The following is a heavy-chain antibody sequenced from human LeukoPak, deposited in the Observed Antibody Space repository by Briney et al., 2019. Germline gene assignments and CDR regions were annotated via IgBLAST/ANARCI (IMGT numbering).Heavy chain of an antibody. CDR2: IDPSDSYT. Sequence: GESLKISCKGSGYSFTTYWISWVRQMPGKGLEWMGRIDPSDSYTNYSPSFQGHVTISADKSLSTAYLQWSSLKASDTAMYYCARRLTYDSRAYYCLDYWGQGTLVTVSS. CDR1: GYSFTTYW. CDR3: ARRLTYDSRAYYCLDY. J-gene: IGHJ4*02. V-gene: IGHV5-10-1*01. D-gene: IGHD3-22*01.